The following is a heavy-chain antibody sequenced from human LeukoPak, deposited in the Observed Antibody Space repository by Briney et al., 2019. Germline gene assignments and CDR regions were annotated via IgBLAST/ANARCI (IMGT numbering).Heavy chain of an antibody. CDR1: GGSFSGYY. D-gene: IGHD3-22*01. V-gene: IGHV4-34*01. CDR2: INHSGST. Sequence: SETLSLTCAVYGGSFSGYYWTWIRQPPGKGLEWIGEINHSGSTNYNPSLKSRVTISVDTSKNQFSLKLSSATAADTAVYYCRGYYDSSGPRTDAFDIWGQGTMVTVSS. J-gene: IGHJ3*02. CDR3: RGYYDSSGPRTDAFDI.